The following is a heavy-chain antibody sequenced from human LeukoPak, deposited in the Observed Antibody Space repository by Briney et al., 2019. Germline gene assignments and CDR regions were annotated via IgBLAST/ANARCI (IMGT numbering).Heavy chain of an antibody. CDR3: ARGYCGGDCLDY. CDR1: GFTFSSYE. CDR2: ISSSGSTI. D-gene: IGHD2-21*01. Sequence: PGGSLRLSCAASGFTFSSYEMNWVRQAPGKGLEWVSYISSSGSTIYYADSVKGRFTISRDNAKNSLYLQMNSLRAEDTAVYYCARGYCGGDCLDYWGQGTLVTVSS. J-gene: IGHJ4*02. V-gene: IGHV3-48*03.